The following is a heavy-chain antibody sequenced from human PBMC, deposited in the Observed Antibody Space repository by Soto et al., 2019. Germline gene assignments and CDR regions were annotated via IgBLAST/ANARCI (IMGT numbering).Heavy chain of an antibody. J-gene: IGHJ5*02. CDR2: IYYNGST. Sequence: QVQLQESGPGLVKPSETLSLTCTVSGGSISSYYWSWIRQPPGKGLEWIGYIYYNGSTNYNPSLKCRVTRSVDTSKNQFSLKLSSVTAADTAVYYCARAYYDFWSGYFNGFDPWGQGTLVTVSS. CDR1: GGSISSYY. D-gene: IGHD3-3*01. V-gene: IGHV4-59*01. CDR3: ARAYYDFWSGYFNGFDP.